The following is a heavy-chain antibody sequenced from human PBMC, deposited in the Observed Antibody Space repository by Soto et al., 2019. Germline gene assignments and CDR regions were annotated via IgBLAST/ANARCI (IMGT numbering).Heavy chain of an antibody. CDR3: ARRGSSGYYPSPFDP. CDR2: IIPIFGTA. V-gene: IGHV1-69*13. J-gene: IGHJ5*02. CDR1: GGTFSSYA. D-gene: IGHD3-22*01. Sequence: ASVKVSCKASGGTFSSYAISWVRQAPGQGLEWMGGIIPIFGTANYAQKFQGRVTITADESTSTAYMELSSLRSEDTAVYYCARRGSSGYYPSPFDPWGQGTLVTVSS.